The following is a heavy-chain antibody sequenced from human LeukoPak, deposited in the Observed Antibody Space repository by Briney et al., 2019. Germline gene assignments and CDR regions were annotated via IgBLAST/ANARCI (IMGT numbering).Heavy chain of an antibody. V-gene: IGHV1-2*02. J-gene: IGHJ4*02. CDR2: INPNSGGT. Sequence: ASVKVSCKASGYTFINYDIHWVRQAPGQGLEWMGWINPNSGGTNYAQKFQGRVTMTRDTSISTAYMELSRLRSDDTAVYYCARGVSGYDLDYWGQGTLVTVSS. CDR3: ARGVSGYDLDY. CDR1: GYTFINYD. D-gene: IGHD5-12*01.